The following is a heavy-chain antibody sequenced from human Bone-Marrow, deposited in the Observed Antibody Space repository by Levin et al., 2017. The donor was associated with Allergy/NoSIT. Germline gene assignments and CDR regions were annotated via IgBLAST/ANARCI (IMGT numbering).Heavy chain of an antibody. V-gene: IGHV3-21*01. Sequence: LSLTCAASGFTFSTYYMNWVRQAPGKGREWVSSISDRNSDIQYADSMKGRCTISRDNTKNSLYLQMNSLRAEDTAVYYCARAAALTSPLTYWGQGTLVTVSS. J-gene: IGHJ4*02. CDR1: GFTFSTYY. CDR2: ISDRNSDI. CDR3: ARAAALTSPLTY. D-gene: IGHD3-9*01.